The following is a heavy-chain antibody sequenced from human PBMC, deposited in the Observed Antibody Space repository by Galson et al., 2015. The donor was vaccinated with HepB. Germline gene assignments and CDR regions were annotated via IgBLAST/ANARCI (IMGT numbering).Heavy chain of an antibody. CDR3: ARFSRGGWSNHYYYGMDV. CDR1: GFTFSSYW. V-gene: IGHV3-7*03. J-gene: IGHJ6*02. CDR2: IKQDGSEK. D-gene: IGHD6-19*01. Sequence: SLRLSCAASGFTFSSYWMSWVRQAPGKGLEWVANIKQDGSEKYYVDSVKGRFTISRDNAKNSLYLQMNSLRAEDTAVYYCARFSRGGWSNHYYYGMDVWGQGTTVTVSS.